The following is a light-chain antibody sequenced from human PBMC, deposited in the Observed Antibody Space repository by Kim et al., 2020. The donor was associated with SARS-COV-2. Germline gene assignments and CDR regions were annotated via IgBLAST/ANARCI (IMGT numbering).Light chain of an antibody. CDR2: DVS. CDR3: SSYTSSSTLVV. J-gene: IGLJ2*01. CDR1: SSDVGGYNY. Sequence: SITLSCPGTSSDVGGYNYVSGYQHHPGKAPKLMIYDVSNRPSGVSNRFSGSKSGNTASLTISGLQAEDEADYYCSSYTSSSTLVVFGGGTQLTVL. V-gene: IGLV2-14*03.